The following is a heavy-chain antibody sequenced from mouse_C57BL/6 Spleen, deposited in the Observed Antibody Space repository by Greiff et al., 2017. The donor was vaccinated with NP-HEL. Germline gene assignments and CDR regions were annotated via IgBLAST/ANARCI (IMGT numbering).Heavy chain of an antibody. D-gene: IGHD1-1*01. CDR1: GYTFTSYW. CDR2: IDPSDSYT. V-gene: IGHV1-59*01. CDR3: ARSRSSFDY. Sequence: QVQLQQSGAELVRPGPSVKLSCKASGYTFTSYWMHWVKQRPGQGLEWIGVIDPSDSYTNYNQKFKGKATLTVDTSSSTAYMQLSSLTSEDSAVYYCARSRSSFDYWGQGTTLTVSS. J-gene: IGHJ2*01.